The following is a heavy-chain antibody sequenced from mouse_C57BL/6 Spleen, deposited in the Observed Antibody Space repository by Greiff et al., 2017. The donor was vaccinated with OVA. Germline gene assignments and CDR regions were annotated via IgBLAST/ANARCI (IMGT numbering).Heavy chain of an antibody. CDR2: IYPSDSET. V-gene: IGHV1-61*01. Sequence: QVQLQQPGAELVRPGSSVKLSCKASGYTFTSYWMDWVKQRPGQGLEWIGNIYPSDSETPYNQQFKDKATLTVDKSSSTAYMQLSSLTAEDSAVYYCARETGTFGYWGQGTTLTVST. CDR1: GYTFTSYW. CDR3: ARETGTFGY. D-gene: IGHD4-1*01. J-gene: IGHJ2*01.